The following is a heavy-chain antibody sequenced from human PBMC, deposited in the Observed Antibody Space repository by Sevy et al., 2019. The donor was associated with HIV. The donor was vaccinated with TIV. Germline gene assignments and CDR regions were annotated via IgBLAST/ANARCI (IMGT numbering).Heavy chain of an antibody. CDR3: ARISATAITDP. Sequence: SETLSLTCTVSGGSISTSTYFWGWIRQSPGKGLDWIGSVSKSGTTFYNPSLKSRVTVSVDTSKNRFSLDLTSITASDTAVYYCARISATAITDPWRHGTLVTVSS. J-gene: IGHJ5*02. V-gene: IGHV4-39*01. CDR1: GGSISTSTYF. D-gene: IGHD2-21*02. CDR2: VSKSGTT.